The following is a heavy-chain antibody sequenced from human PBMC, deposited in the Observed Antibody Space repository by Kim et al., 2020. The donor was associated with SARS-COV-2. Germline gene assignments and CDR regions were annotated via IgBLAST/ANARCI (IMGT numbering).Heavy chain of an antibody. CDR1: GGSFSGYY. V-gene: IGHV4-34*01. D-gene: IGHD2-15*01. CDR3: ARGPHACSGGSCYLPLDY. J-gene: IGHJ4*02. Sequence: SETLSLTCAVYGGSFSGYYWSWIRQPPGKGLEWIGEINHSGSTNYNPSLKSRVTISVDTSKNQFSLKLSSVTAADTAVYYCARGPHACSGGSCYLPLDYWGQGTLVTVSS. CDR2: INHSGST.